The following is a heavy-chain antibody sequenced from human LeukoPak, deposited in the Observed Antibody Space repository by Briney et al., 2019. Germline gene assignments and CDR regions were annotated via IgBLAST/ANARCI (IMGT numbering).Heavy chain of an antibody. J-gene: IGHJ3*02. CDR1: GGTFSSYA. CDR3: ARPNGIAAADAFDI. D-gene: IGHD6-13*01. CDR2: MNPNSGNT. Sequence: ASVKVSCKASGGTFSSYAISWVRQATGQGLEWMGWMNPNSGNTGYAQKFQGRVTITRNTSISTAYMELSSLSSEDTAVYYCARPNGIAAADAFDIWGQGTMVTVSS. V-gene: IGHV1-8*03.